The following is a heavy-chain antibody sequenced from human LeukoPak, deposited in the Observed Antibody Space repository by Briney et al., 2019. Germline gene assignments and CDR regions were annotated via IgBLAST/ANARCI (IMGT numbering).Heavy chain of an antibody. V-gene: IGHV1-69*06. CDR1: GGTFSSYA. D-gene: IGHD3-22*01. J-gene: IGHJ4*02. CDR2: IIPIFGTA. CDR3: ARDLNYYDSSAAC. Sequence: SVKVSCKASGGTFSSYAISWVRQAPGQGLEWMGGIIPIFGTANYAQKFQGRVTITADKSTSTAYMELSSLRSEDTAVYYCARDLNYYDSSAACWGQGTLVTVSS.